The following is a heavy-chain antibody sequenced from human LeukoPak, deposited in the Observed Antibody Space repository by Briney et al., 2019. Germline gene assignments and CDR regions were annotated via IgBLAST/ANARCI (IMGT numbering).Heavy chain of an antibody. D-gene: IGHD6-19*01. V-gene: IGHV3-33*01. CDR2: IWDGGSNK. CDR1: GFTFSNYG. Sequence: GRSLRLSCAASGFTFSNYGMHWVRQAPGKGLEWVAVIWDGGSNKYYADSVKGRFTISRDNSKNTLYLQMNSLRAEDTAVYYCARASSSGWFDAFDIWGQGTMVTVS. J-gene: IGHJ3*02. CDR3: ARASSSGWFDAFDI.